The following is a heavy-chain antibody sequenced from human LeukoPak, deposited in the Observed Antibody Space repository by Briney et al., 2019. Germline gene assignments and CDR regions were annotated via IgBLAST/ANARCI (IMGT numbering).Heavy chain of an antibody. CDR1: RFTFSNYA. J-gene: IGHJ5*02. Sequence: GGSLRLSCAASRFTFSNYAMTWVRQAPGKGLEWVGRIRSKRVGGTADYAAPVKGRFTISRDDSETTIYLQMNSLKSEDTAVYYCTTDSPLHIEDRWFDPWGQGTLVTVSS. V-gene: IGHV3-15*01. CDR2: IRSKRVGGTA. D-gene: IGHD2-21*01. CDR3: TTDSPLHIEDRWFDP.